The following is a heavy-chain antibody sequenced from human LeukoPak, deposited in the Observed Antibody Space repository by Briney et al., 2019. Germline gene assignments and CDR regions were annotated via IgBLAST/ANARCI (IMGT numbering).Heavy chain of an antibody. CDR1: GYSISSGYY. Sequence: PSETLSLTCTVSGYSISSGYYWGWIRQPPGKGLEWIGSIYHSGSTNYNPSLKSRVTISVDTSKNQFSLKLSSVTAADTAVYYCARLARGGATKYYYYYYYMDVRGKGTTVTVSS. CDR2: IYHSGST. V-gene: IGHV4-38-2*02. D-gene: IGHD1-26*01. CDR3: ARLARGGATKYYYYYYYMDV. J-gene: IGHJ6*03.